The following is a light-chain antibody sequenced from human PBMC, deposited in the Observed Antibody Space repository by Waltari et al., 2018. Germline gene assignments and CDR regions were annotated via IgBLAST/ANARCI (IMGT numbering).Light chain of an antibody. Sequence: QSALTQPPSASGSPGQSVTISCTGTSSDVGSFNYVYWVQQYPGKTPKLLIYEVNNRPSGIPDRFSGSKSGNTASLTVSGLQAEDGAEYYCSSYGGRNNLLFGEGTKLTVL. CDR1: SSDVGSFNY. CDR3: SSYGGRNNLL. V-gene: IGLV2-8*01. CDR2: EVN. J-gene: IGLJ3*02.